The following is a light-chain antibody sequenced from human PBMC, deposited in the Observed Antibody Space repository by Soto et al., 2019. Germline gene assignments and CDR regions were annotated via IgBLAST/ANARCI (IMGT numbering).Light chain of an antibody. CDR3: SSYTSTSTLYVV. V-gene: IGLV2-14*03. CDR2: DVN. Sequence: QSALTQPASVSGSPGQSITISCTGTSSDVGRYNSVSWYQHHPGKAPKLMIYDVNNRPSGVSNRFSGSKSGNTASLTISGLQAEDEADYYCSSYTSTSTLYVVFGGGTKLTVL. J-gene: IGLJ2*01. CDR1: SSDVGRYNS.